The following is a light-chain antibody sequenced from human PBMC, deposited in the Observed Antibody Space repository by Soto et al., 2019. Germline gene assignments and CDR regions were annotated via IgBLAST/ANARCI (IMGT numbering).Light chain of an antibody. CDR2: GAS. CDR3: QQYGSSST. V-gene: IGKV3-20*01. J-gene: IGKJ5*01. CDR1: QSVSSSY. Sequence: ETVLTQSPGTLSLSPGERATLSCRASQSVSSSYLAWYQQKPGQAPRLLIYGASSRPTGIPDRFSGSGSGTDFTLTISRLEPEDFAVYYCQQYGSSSTFGQGTRLEIK.